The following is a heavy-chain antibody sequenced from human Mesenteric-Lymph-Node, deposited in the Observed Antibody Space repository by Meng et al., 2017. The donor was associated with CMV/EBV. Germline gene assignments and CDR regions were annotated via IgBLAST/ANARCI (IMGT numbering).Heavy chain of an antibody. D-gene: IGHD5-24*01. CDR1: GGTFSSYS. J-gene: IGHJ4*02. CDR3: ASDPPPGDGDNDEVGY. CDR2: IIPFLRIT. V-gene: IGHV1-69*10. Sequence: SGGTFSSYSISWVRQAPGQGLEWVGGIIPFLRITNYAQKFQDRVTIIADKSTSTVYMELSSLRSEDTAVYYCASDPPPGDGDNDEVGYWGQGTLVTVSS.